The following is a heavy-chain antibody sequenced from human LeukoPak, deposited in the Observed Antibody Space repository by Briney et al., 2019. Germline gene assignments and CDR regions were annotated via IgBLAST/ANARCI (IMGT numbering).Heavy chain of an antibody. D-gene: IGHD2-15*01. CDR2: IIPIFGTA. Sequence: ASVKVSCKASGGTFSSYAISWVRQAPGQGLEWMGGIIPIFGTANYAQKFQGRVTITADESTSTAYMELSSLRSEDTAVYYCARGHCSGGSCHYYYYMDVWGKGTTVTISS. J-gene: IGHJ6*03. CDR1: GGTFSSYA. V-gene: IGHV1-69*13. CDR3: ARGHCSGGSCHYYYYMDV.